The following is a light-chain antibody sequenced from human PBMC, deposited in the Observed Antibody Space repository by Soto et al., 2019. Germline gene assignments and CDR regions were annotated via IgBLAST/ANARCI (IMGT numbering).Light chain of an antibody. V-gene: IGKV3-15*01. CDR2: GAT. Sequence: EIVMTQSPGTLSASPGEGATLSCRASESISVNLAWYQQKPGQAPKLLIFGATSRATGVPARFSGSGSVTDFSLTISSPQSEDFAVYYCQQYNIWPSTFGQGTKLEIK. CDR3: QQYNIWPST. J-gene: IGKJ2*01. CDR1: ESISVN.